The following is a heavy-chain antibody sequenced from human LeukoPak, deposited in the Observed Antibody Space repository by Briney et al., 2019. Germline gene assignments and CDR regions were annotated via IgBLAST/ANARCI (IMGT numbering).Heavy chain of an antibody. J-gene: IGHJ1*01. CDR2: INHSGST. CDR1: GGSFSGYY. Sequence: SETLSLTCAVYGGSFSGYYWSWIRQPPGKGLGWIGEINHSGSTNYNPSLKSRVTISVDTSKNQFSLKLSSVTAADTAVYYCARGRRHPQYFQHWGQGTLVTVSS. V-gene: IGHV4-34*01. CDR3: ARGRRHPQYFQH.